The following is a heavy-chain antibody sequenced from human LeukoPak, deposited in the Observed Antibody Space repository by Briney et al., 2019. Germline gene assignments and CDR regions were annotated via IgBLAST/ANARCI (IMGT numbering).Heavy chain of an antibody. Sequence: ASVKVSCKASGYTFTSYGISWVRQAPGQGLEWMGWISAYNGNTNYAQKLQGRVTMTTDTSTSTAYMELRSLRSDDTAVYYCARDSGDRITIFGVVIAAFDIWGQGTMVTVSS. CDR2: ISAYNGNT. CDR1: GYTFTSYG. CDR3: ARDSGDRITIFGVVIAAFDI. D-gene: IGHD3-3*01. J-gene: IGHJ3*02. V-gene: IGHV1-18*01.